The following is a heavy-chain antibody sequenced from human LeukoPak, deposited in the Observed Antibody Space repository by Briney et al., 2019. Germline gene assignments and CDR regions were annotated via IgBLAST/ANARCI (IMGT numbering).Heavy chain of an antibody. D-gene: IGHD3-9*01. CDR2: MNPNSGNT. CDR3: ARASNNDILTGPYYYYYMDV. CDR1: GYTFTSYD. J-gene: IGHJ6*03. V-gene: IGHV1-8*02. Sequence: GASVKVSCKASGYTFTSYDINWVRQATGQGLEWMGWMNPNSGNTGYAQKFQGRVTMTRNTSISTAYMELSSLRSEDTAVYYCARASNNDILTGPYYYYYMDVWGKGTTVTISS.